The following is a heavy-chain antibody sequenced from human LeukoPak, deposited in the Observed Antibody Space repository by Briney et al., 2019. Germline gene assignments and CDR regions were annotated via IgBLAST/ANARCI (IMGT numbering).Heavy chain of an antibody. V-gene: IGHV3-74*01. Sequence: QPGGSLRLSCAASGFTFSSYWMHWVRQAPGKGLVWVSRINKDGSSTTYADSVKGRFTISRDNAENTLYLQMSSLRAEDTAVYYCARGSSTGTYNFDYWGQGTLVTVSS. CDR3: ARGSSTGTYNFDY. J-gene: IGHJ4*02. CDR1: GFTFSSYW. CDR2: INKDGSST. D-gene: IGHD1-1*01.